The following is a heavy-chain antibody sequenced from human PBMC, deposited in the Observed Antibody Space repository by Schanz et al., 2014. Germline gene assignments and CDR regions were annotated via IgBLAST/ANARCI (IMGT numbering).Heavy chain of an antibody. CDR3: ARVLYFGPGIAYYGVDV. V-gene: IGHV1-2*06. D-gene: IGHD3-10*01. J-gene: IGHJ6*02. CDR2: MNPKYGAT. Sequence: QAQLVQSGAEVKRSGASVKISCKASRYDFRDYYVQWVRQAPGYGLEWVGRMNPKYGATIYAQKFQGRVSMTRDMFTSTAYMEVRSLRHDDTALYYCARVLYFGPGIAYYGVDVWGQGTAVSVS. CDR1: RYDFRDYY.